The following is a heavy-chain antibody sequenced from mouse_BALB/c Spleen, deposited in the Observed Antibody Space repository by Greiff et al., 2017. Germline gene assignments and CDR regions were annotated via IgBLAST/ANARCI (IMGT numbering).Heavy chain of an antibody. CDR2: INPSTGYT. CDR1: GYTFTSYW. V-gene: IGHV1-7*01. CDR3: ARNYRLWFAY. Sequence: QVQLQQSGAELAKPGASVKMSCKASGYTFTSYWMHWVKQRPGQGLEWIGYINPSTGYTEYNQKFKDKATLTADKSSSTAYMQLSSLTSEDSAVYYCARNYRLWFAYWGQGTLVTVSA. D-gene: IGHD2-14*01. J-gene: IGHJ3*01.